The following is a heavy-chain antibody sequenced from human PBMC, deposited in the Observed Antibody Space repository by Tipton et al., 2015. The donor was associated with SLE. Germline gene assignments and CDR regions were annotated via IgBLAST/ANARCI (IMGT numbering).Heavy chain of an antibody. Sequence: LRLSCAVYGGSFSGYYWNWIRQPPGKGLEWIGDINHGGSTNYNPSLKSRVTISVDTSKNQISLKLSSVSAADTAVYYCVRGPKDVWGQGTTVTVSS. CDR3: VRGPKDV. CDR2: INHGGST. CDR1: GGSFSGYY. V-gene: IGHV4-34*09. J-gene: IGHJ6*02.